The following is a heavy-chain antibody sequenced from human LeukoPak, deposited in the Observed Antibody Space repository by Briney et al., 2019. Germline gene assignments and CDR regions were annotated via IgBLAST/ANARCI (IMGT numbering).Heavy chain of an antibody. CDR2: IYTSGST. D-gene: IGHD2-2*02. CDR3: AREWGYWSSTSCYKGFDP. CDR1: GVSISCYY. Sequence: SETLSLTCTVSGVSISCYYWSWIRQPAGKGLEWIGRIYTSGSTNYNPSLKSRVTMSVDTSKNQFSLKLSSVTAADTAVYYCAREWGYWSSTSCYKGFDPWGQGTLVTVSS. J-gene: IGHJ5*02. V-gene: IGHV4-4*07.